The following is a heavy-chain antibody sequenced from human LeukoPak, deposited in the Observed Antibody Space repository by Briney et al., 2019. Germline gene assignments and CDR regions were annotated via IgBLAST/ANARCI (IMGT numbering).Heavy chain of an antibody. CDR3: ARGVGSVYYDSSGYDY. V-gene: IGHV1-8*01. Sequence: GASVKVSCKASGYTFTSYDINWVRQATGQGLEWMGWMNPNSGNTGYAQKFQGRVTMTRNTSISTAYMELSSLRSEDTAVYYCARGVGSVYYDSSGYDYWGQGTLVTVSS. J-gene: IGHJ4*02. D-gene: IGHD3-22*01. CDR2: MNPNSGNT. CDR1: GYTFTSYD.